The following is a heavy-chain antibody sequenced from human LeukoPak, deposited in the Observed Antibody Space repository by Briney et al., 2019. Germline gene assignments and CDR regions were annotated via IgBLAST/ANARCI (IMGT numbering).Heavy chain of an antibody. V-gene: IGHV4-39*01. CDR2: IYYSGST. CDR3: ARQGQWLD. J-gene: IGHJ4*02. CDR1: GGSISSSSYY. Sequence: SETLSLTCTVSGGSISSSSYYWGWIREPPGKGLEWIGSIYYSGSTYYNPSLKSRVTISVDTSKNQFSLKLSSVTAADMAVYYCARQGQWLDWGQGTLVTVSS. D-gene: IGHD6-19*01.